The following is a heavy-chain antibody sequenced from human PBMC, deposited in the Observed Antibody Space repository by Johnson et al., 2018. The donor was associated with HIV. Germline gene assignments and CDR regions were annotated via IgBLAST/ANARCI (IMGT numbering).Heavy chain of an antibody. CDR2: ISGSGDGT. CDR3: TQRLGI. Sequence: VQLVESGGGLVQPGGSLRLSCAGSGFTLSDYAMSWVRQAPGKGLEWVSGISGSGDGTYYADSVKGRFTFSRDNAKNKVYLQMNSLKTEDTAVYYCTQRLGIWGQGTMVTVSS. V-gene: IGHV3-23*04. CDR1: GFTLSDYA. J-gene: IGHJ3*02. D-gene: IGHD3-22*01.